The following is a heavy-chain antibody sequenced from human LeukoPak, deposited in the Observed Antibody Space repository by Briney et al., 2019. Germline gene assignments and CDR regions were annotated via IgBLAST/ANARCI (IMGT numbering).Heavy chain of an antibody. CDR3: AKLQRWLRDSFDY. D-gene: IGHD5-24*01. J-gene: IGHJ4*02. CDR1: GFTFSSYG. Sequence: PGGSLRLSCAASGFTFSSYGMHWVRQAPGKGLEWVAVIWYDGSNKYYADSVKGRFTISRDNSKNTLYLQMNSLRAEDTAVYYCAKLQRWLRDSFDYWGQGTLVTVSS. V-gene: IGHV3-30*02. CDR2: IWYDGSNK.